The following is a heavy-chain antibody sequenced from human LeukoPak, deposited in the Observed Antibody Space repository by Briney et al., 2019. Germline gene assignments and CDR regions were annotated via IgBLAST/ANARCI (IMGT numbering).Heavy chain of an antibody. D-gene: IGHD6-19*01. Sequence: RASVTVSCKVSGYTLTELSMHWVRQAPGKGLEWMGGFDPEDGETIYAQKFQGRVTMTEDTSTDTAYMELSSLRSEDTAVYYCATRLQKYSSGLDYWGQGTLVTVSS. V-gene: IGHV1-24*01. J-gene: IGHJ4*02. CDR1: GYTLTELS. CDR2: FDPEDGET. CDR3: ATRLQKYSSGLDY.